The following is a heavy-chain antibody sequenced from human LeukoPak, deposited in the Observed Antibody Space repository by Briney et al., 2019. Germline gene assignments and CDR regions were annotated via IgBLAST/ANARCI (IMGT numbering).Heavy chain of an antibody. Sequence: GGTLRLSCAASGFTFSSYGMHCVRQAPGKVLEWVAFIRYDGSNNYYADSVKGRFTISRDNSKNTLYLQMNSLRAGDTAVYYCAKGPYGGYCSGGSCYHGAFDIWGQGTMVTVSS. V-gene: IGHV3-30*02. CDR1: GFTFSSYG. CDR3: AKGPYGGYCSGGSCYHGAFDI. J-gene: IGHJ3*02. CDR2: IRYDGSNN. D-gene: IGHD2-15*01.